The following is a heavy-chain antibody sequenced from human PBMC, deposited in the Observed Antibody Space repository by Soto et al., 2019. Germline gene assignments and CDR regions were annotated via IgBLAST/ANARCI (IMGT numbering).Heavy chain of an antibody. CDR1: GYTFTSYG. Sequence: ASLKVSCKASGYTFTSYGISWVRQAPGQGLEWMGWISAYNGNTNYAQKLQGRVTMTTDTSTSTAYMELRSLRSDDTAVYYCARDLGVVITTCFDYWGQGXLVTVSS. V-gene: IGHV1-18*01. CDR2: ISAYNGNT. D-gene: IGHD3-22*01. J-gene: IGHJ4*02. CDR3: ARDLGVVITTCFDY.